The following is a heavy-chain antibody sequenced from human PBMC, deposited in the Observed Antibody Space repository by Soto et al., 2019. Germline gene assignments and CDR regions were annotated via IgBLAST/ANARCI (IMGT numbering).Heavy chain of an antibody. J-gene: IGHJ4*02. CDR3: AKGESYSRHGISEY. V-gene: IGHV3-23*01. Sequence: GGSLRLSCAASGFTFSSYAMSWVRQAPGKGLEWVSAISGSGGSTYYADSVKGRFTISRDNSKNTLYLQMNSLRAEDTAVYYCAKGESYSRHGISEYWGQGTLVTVAS. D-gene: IGHD6-13*01. CDR2: ISGSGGST. CDR1: GFTFSSYA.